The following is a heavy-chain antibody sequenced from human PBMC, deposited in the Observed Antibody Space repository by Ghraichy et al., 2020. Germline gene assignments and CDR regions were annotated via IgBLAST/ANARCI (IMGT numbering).Heavy chain of an antibody. CDR1: GFTFSNYL. J-gene: IGHJ5*02. D-gene: IGHD3-3*01. V-gene: IGHV3-7*03. Sequence: GGSLRLSCTASGFTFSNYLMSWVRQAPGKGLEWVANIKQDGREKDYVDSVKGRFSISRDNAKNSLYLQTTSLGAEDTAVYYCARRAEIRFTLFGEVILRPAWFDGWGQGTLVTVSS. CDR2: IKQDGREK. CDR3: ARRAEIRFTLFGEVILRPAWFDG.